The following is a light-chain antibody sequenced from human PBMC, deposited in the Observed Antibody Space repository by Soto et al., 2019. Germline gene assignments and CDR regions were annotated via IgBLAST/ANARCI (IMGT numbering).Light chain of an antibody. CDR2: DVS. J-gene: IGLJ1*01. V-gene: IGLV2-14*01. CDR1: SSDVGGYNY. CDR3: SSYTSSSTSV. Sequence: QSALTQPASVSGSPGQSITISCTGTSSDVGGYNYVSWYQQHPGKAPKLMIYDVSNRPSGVSNRFSGSKSGNTASLTISGLHAEDEAVYYCSSYTSSSTSVFGTGTQLTVL.